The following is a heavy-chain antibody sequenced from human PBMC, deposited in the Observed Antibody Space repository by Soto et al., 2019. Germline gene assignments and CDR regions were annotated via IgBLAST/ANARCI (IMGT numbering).Heavy chain of an antibody. D-gene: IGHD3-3*01. CDR3: ARVSIFGVVIA. J-gene: IGHJ4*02. V-gene: IGHV4-30-4*01. CDR1: GGSISSGDYY. Sequence: PSETLSLTCTVSGGSISSGDYYWSWIRQPPGKGLEWIGYIYYSGSTYYNPSLKSRVTISVDTSKNQFSLKLSSVTAADTAVYYCARVSIFGVVIAWGQGTLVTVSS. CDR2: IYYSGST.